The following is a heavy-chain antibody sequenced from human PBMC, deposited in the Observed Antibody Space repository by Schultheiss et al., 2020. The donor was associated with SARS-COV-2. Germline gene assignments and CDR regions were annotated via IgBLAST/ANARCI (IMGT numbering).Heavy chain of an antibody. CDR1: GFTFSSYA. CDR3: ARTPGGVVVITESGMDV. Sequence: GGSLRLSCAASGFTFSSYAMHWVRQAPGKGLEWVADIWYDGSNKYYADSVKGRFTISRDNAKNSLYLQMNSLRAEDTAVYYCARTPGGVVVITESGMDVWGQGTTVTVSS. CDR2: IWYDGSNK. D-gene: IGHD3-22*01. V-gene: IGHV3-33*08. J-gene: IGHJ6*02.